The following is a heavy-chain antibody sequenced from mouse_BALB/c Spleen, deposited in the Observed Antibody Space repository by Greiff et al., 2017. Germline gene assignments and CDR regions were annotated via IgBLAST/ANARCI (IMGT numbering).Heavy chain of an antibody. CDR2: ISYSGST. J-gene: IGHJ2*01. Sequence: EVMLVESGPGLVKPSQSLSLTCTVTGYSITSDYAWNWIRQFPGNKLEWMGYISYSGSTSYNPSLKSRISITRDTSKNQFFLQLNSVTTEDTATYYCARSHYYGSSGDYWGQGTTLTVSS. CDR1: GYSITSDYA. CDR3: ARSHYYGSSGDY. V-gene: IGHV3-2*02. D-gene: IGHD1-1*01.